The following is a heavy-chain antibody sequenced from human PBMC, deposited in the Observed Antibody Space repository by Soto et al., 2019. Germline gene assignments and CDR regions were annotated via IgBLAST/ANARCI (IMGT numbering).Heavy chain of an antibody. CDR1: GYTFTAYG. CDR2: VSTSDDRT. D-gene: IGHD3-22*01. Sequence: GASVKVSFKTSGYTFTAYGLAWRRQAPGQRPEWMGWVSTSDDRTNYAQKFQGRVTMTTDRSTTTTSMELRSLRADDTAVYYCARELSTESSAYYSFAFWGQGTLVTVSS. V-gene: IGHV1-18*01. J-gene: IGHJ4*02. CDR3: ARELSTESSAYYSFAF.